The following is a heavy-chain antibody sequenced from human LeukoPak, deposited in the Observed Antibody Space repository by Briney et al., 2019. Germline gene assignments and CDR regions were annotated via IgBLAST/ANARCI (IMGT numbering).Heavy chain of an antibody. Sequence: SVKVSCKASGGTFSSYAISWVRQAPGQGLEWMGGIIPIFGTANYAQKFQGRVTITTDESTNTAYMELSSLRSEDTAVYYCARWDRWYSSGWYGYYDYWGQGTLVTVSS. CDR1: GGTFSSYA. J-gene: IGHJ4*02. V-gene: IGHV1-69*05. CDR3: ARWDRWYSSGWYGYYDY. CDR2: IIPIFGTA. D-gene: IGHD6-19*01.